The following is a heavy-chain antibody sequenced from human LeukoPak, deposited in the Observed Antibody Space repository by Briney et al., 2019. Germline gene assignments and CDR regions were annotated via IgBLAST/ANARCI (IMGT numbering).Heavy chain of an antibody. CDR2: INPNSGGT. CDR3: ARSASYDFWSGYYY. J-gene: IGHJ4*02. D-gene: IGHD3-3*01. CDR1: GYTFTGYY. Sequence: VASVKVSCKASGYTFTGYYMHWVRQAPGQGLEWVGWINPNSGGTNYAQKFQGRVTMTRDTSISTAYMELSRLRSDDTAVYYCARSASYDFWSGYYYWGQGTLVTVSS. V-gene: IGHV1-2*02.